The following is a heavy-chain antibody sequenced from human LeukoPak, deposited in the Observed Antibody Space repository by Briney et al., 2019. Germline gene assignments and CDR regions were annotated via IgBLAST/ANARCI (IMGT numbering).Heavy chain of an antibody. CDR3: ASLYYYDFWSGYYTYMDV. CDR1: RGSISSYY. D-gene: IGHD3-3*01. J-gene: IGHJ6*03. V-gene: IGHV4-59*01. Sequence: SETLSLPCTVSRGSISSYYWSWIRQPPGKGLEWIGYIYYSGSTNYNPSLKSRVTISVDTSKNQFSLKLSSVTAADTAVYYCASLYYYDFWSGYYTYMDVWGKGTTVTVSS. CDR2: IYYSGST.